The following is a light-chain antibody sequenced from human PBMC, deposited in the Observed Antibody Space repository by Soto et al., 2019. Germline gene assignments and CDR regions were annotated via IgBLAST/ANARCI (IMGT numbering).Light chain of an antibody. CDR3: CSYAGSYSYV. CDR1: RSDVGGYDY. V-gene: IGLV2-11*01. Sequence: QSVLTQPRSVSGSPGQSVSISCTGARSDVGGYDYVSWYLQHPDKAPKVIIYDVIKRPSGVPDRFSGSKSGNTASLTISGLQSDDEADYYCCSYAGSYSYVFGPGTKLTVL. J-gene: IGLJ1*01. CDR2: DVI.